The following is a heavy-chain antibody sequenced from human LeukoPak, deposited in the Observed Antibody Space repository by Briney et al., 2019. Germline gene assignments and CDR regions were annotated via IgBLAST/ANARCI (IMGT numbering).Heavy chain of an antibody. Sequence: ASVKVSCKASGGTFSSYATSWVRQAPGQGLEWMGRIIPIFGIANYAQKFQGRVTITADKSTSTAYMELSSLRSEDTAVYYCARGGDYYDSSGYYPPFDYWGQGTLVTVSS. J-gene: IGHJ4*02. CDR3: ARGGDYYDSSGYYPPFDY. D-gene: IGHD3-22*01. V-gene: IGHV1-69*04. CDR1: GGTFSSYA. CDR2: IIPIFGIA.